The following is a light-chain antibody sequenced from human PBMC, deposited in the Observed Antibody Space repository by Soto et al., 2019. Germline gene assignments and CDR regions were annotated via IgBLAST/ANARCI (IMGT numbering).Light chain of an antibody. J-gene: IGKJ4*01. CDR2: GVS. CDR1: QSVSSN. Sequence: EIVMTQSPATLSVSPGETATLSCRASQSVSSNFAWYQQKPGQAPRLLIYGVSTRATGIPARFSGSGSGTEFTLTISSLQSEDFALYYCQQYNKCPLTFGGGTKVEIK. V-gene: IGKV3-15*01. CDR3: QQYNKCPLT.